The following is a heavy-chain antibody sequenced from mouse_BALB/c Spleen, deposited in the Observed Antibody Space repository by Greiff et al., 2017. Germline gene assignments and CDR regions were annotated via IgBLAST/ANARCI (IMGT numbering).Heavy chain of an antibody. J-gene: IGHJ2*01. Sequence: VMLVESGAELVRPGTSVKVSCKASGYAFTNYLIEWVKQRPGQGLEWIGVINPGSGGTNYNEKFKGKATLTADKSSSTAYMQLSSLTSDDSAVYFCARGDRYDGGFDYWGQGTTLTVSS. CDR1: GYAFTNYL. V-gene: IGHV1-54*03. CDR2: INPGSGGT. D-gene: IGHD2-14*01. CDR3: ARGDRYDGGFDY.